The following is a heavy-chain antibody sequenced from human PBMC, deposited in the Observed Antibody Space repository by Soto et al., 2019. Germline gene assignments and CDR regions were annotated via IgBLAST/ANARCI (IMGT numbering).Heavy chain of an antibody. V-gene: IGHV3-23*01. Sequence: PGGSLRLSCAASGFTFSSYAMSWVRQAPGKGLEWVSAISGSGGSTYYADSVKGRFTISRDNSKNTLYLQMNSLRAEDTAVYYCAKTSPNVSHTADTDYYGEYVYYYYYGMDVWGQGTTVTGSS. CDR2: ISGSGGST. CDR3: AKTSPNVSHTADTDYYGEYVYYYYYGMDV. D-gene: IGHD4-17*01. CDR1: GFTFSSYA. J-gene: IGHJ6*02.